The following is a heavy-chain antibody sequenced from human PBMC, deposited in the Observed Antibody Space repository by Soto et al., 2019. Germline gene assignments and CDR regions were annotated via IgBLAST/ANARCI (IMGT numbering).Heavy chain of an antibody. Sequence: QVQLVESGGGLVKPGGSLRLSCAASGFTFSDYYMSWIRQAPGKGLEWVSYISSSGSIIYYADSVKGRFTISRDNAKNSLYLQMNSLRAEDTAVYYCARLDGNDYDSSGYYYYYYGMDVWGQGTTVTVSS. J-gene: IGHJ6*02. V-gene: IGHV3-11*01. CDR1: GFTFSDYY. D-gene: IGHD3-22*01. CDR3: ARLDGNDYDSSGYYYYYYGMDV. CDR2: ISSSGSII.